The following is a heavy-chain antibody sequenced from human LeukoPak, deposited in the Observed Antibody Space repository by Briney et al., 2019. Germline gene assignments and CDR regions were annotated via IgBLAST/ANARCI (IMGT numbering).Heavy chain of an antibody. CDR1: VYTFTDYY. D-gene: IGHD3-3*01. J-gene: IGHJ4*02. V-gene: IGHV1-69-2*01. Sequence: EASVKVSCKASVYTFTDYYMHWVQQAPGKGLEWMGRVDPEDGETIYAEKFQGRVTITADTSTDTAYMELSSLRSEDTAVYYCAIIFADLGFDYWGQGTLVTVSS. CDR2: VDPEDGET. CDR3: AIIFADLGFDY.